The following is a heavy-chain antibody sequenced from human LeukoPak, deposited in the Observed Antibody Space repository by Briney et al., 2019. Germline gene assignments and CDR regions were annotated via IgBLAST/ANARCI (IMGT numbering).Heavy chain of an antibody. V-gene: IGHV3-74*01. Sequence: GGSLRLSCAASGFTFSSYWMHWVRQAPGKGLVWVSRINSDGSSTSYADSVKGRFTISRDNAKNTLYLQMNSLRAEDTAVYYCARVNYYGSGSYYYYYYMDVWGKGTTVTISS. J-gene: IGHJ6*03. CDR3: ARVNYYGSGSYYYYYYMDV. CDR2: INSDGSST. CDR1: GFTFSSYW. D-gene: IGHD3-10*01.